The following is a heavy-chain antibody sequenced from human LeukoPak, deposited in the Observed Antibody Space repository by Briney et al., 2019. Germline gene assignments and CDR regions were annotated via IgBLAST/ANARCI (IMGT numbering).Heavy chain of an antibody. D-gene: IGHD4-17*01. J-gene: IGHJ4*02. CDR2: INQDGSAE. CDR1: GFTFSTYS. CDR3: VRLFGGVTTFDY. V-gene: IGHV3-7*01. Sequence: GGSLRLSCAASGFTFSTYSMSWVLQAPGKGLDWVASINQDGSAEYYADSVRGRFTISRDNAKNSLYLQVNSLRVDDTAVYYCVRLFGGVTTFDYWGQGTLVTVSS.